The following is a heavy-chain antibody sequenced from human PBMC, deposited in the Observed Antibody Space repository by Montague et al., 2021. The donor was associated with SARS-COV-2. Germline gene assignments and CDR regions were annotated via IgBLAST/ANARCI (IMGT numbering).Heavy chain of an antibody. Sequence: TLSFTCTVSGGSINSGNYYWSWIRQPAGKGLEWIGRIYTSGSTNYNPSLKSRVTISVDTSKNQFSLKLNSVTAADTAVYYCARDLGGAYYFDYWGQGTLVTVSS. D-gene: IGHD3-16*01. J-gene: IGHJ4*02. V-gene: IGHV4-61*02. CDR1: GGSINSGNYY. CDR2: IYTSGST. CDR3: ARDLGGAYYFDY.